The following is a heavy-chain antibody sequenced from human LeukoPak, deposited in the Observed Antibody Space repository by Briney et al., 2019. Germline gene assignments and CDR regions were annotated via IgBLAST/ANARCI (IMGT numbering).Heavy chain of an antibody. V-gene: IGHV1-18*01. CDR3: AREDGDYVVDY. D-gene: IGHD4-17*01. CDR2: ISGYNGNT. J-gene: IGHJ4*02. Sequence: ASVKVSCKASGYIFSTYGISWVRQAPGQGLEWMGCISGYNGNTNYAQKLQGRVTMTTDTSTSTAYMELRSLRSDDTAVYYCAREDGDYVVDYWGQGTLVTVSS. CDR1: GYIFSTYG.